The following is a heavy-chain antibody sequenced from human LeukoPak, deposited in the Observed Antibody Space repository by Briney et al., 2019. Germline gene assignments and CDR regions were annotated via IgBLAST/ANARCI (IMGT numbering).Heavy chain of an antibody. CDR2: IRYDGSNK. V-gene: IGHV3-30*02. Sequence: GGSLRLSFAASGFTFSSYGMHWVRQAPGKGLEWVAFIRYDGSNKYYADSVKGRFTISRDNSKNTLYLQMNSLRAEDTAVYYCAKLPLYSGSGDAFDIWGQGTMVTVSS. J-gene: IGHJ3*02. CDR3: AKLPLYSGSGDAFDI. D-gene: IGHD1-26*01. CDR1: GFTFSSYG.